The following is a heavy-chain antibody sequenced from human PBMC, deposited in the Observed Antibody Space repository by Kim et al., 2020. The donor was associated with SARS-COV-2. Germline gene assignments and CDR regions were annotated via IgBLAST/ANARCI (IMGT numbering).Heavy chain of an antibody. CDR2: IYYSGST. CDR3: ARDVWGFGESYYYYGMDV. J-gene: IGHJ6*02. D-gene: IGHD3-10*01. CDR1: GGSISSGGYY. V-gene: IGHV4-31*03. Sequence: SETLSLTCTVSGGSISSGGYYWSWIRQHPGKGLEWIGYIYYSGSTYYNPSLKSRVTISVDTSKNQFSLKLSSVTAADTAVYYCARDVWGFGESYYYYGMDVWGQGTTVTVSS.